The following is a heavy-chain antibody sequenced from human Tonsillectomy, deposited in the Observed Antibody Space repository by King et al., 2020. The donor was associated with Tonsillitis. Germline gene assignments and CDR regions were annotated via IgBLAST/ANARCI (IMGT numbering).Heavy chain of an antibody. CDR3: ARARITIFGVVIKIGAFDI. J-gene: IGHJ3*02. Sequence: LQLQESGSGLVKPSQTLSLTCAVSGGSISSGGYSWSWIRQPPGKGLEWIGYMYHSGSTYYNPSLKRRVTISVDRSKNQFSLKLTSVTAADTAVYYCARARITIFGVVIKIGAFDIWGQGTMVTVSS. D-gene: IGHD3-3*01. CDR1: GGSISSGGYS. V-gene: IGHV4-30-2*01. CDR2: MYHSGST.